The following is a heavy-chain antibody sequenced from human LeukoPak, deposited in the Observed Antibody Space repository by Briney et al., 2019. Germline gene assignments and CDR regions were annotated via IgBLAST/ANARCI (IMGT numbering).Heavy chain of an antibody. CDR2: IWYDGSNK. CDR3: ARDLWGRRGYSYMDY. D-gene: IGHD5-18*01. V-gene: IGHV3-33*01. Sequence: GESLRLSCAASGFTFNSYGMHWVRQAPGKGLEGVAVIWYDGSNKYYADSVKGRFTISRDNSKNTLYLQMNSLRAEDTAVYYCARDLWGRRGYSYMDYWGQGTLVTVSS. CDR1: GFTFNSYG. J-gene: IGHJ4*02.